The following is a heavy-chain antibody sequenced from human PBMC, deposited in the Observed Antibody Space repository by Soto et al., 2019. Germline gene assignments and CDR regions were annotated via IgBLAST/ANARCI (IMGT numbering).Heavy chain of an antibody. CDR2: INPNSGGT. V-gene: IGHV1-2*04. J-gene: IGHJ6*02. D-gene: IGHD3-3*01. Sequence: ASVKVSCKASGYSFTSHAMHWVRQAPGQGPEWMGWINPNSGGTNYAQKFQGWVTMTRDTSISTAYMELSRLRSDDTAVYYCARAATVLRFLEWLDYGMDVWGQGTTVTVSS. CDR3: ARAATVLRFLEWLDYGMDV. CDR1: GYSFTSHA.